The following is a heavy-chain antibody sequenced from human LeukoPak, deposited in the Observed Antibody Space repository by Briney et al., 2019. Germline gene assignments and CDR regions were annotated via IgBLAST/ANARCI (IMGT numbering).Heavy chain of an antibody. CDR3: ARQGYTNNLGGYFGDKDGGFDL. Sequence: GASVTVSCKASGGTFSSYIITWVRQAPGQGLEWMGRIIPMFGTPNYAQKFQDRVTITADESARTAYMELSSLRFEDTAVYYCARQGYTNNLGGYFGDKDGGFDLWGQGTMVTVSS. J-gene: IGHJ3*01. CDR2: IIPMFGTP. D-gene: IGHD3-9*01. V-gene: IGHV1-69*13. CDR1: GGTFSSYI.